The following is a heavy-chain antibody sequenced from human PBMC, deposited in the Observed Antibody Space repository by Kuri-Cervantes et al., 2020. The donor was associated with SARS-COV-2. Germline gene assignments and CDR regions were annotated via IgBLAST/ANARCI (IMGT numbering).Heavy chain of an antibody. CDR1: GYSISSGYY. Sequence: SETLSLTCAVSGYSISSGYYWGWIRQPPGKGLEWIGSIYHSGSTYYNPSLKSRVTVSVDTSKNQSSLKLSSVTAADTAVYYCARFYYYGMDVWGQGTTVTVSS. J-gene: IGHJ6*02. CDR2: IYHSGST. CDR3: ARFYYYGMDV. V-gene: IGHV4-38-2*01.